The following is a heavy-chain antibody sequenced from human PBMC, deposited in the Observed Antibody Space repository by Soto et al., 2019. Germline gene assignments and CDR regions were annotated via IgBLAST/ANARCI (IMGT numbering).Heavy chain of an antibody. J-gene: IGHJ4*02. CDR1: GFTFSGSD. CDR3: AKASGALFGVAVGPYYFDY. Sequence: EVQLVQSGGGLVQPGGSLKLSCSASGFTFSGSDIHWVRQAPGRGLEWVSAITGAGRFTYYADPVKGRFTISRDNSKNTLYLQMNSLRAEDTAVYYCAKASGALFGVAVGPYYFDYWGQGTLATVSP. CDR2: ITGAGRFT. D-gene: IGHD3-3*01. V-gene: IGHV3-23*04.